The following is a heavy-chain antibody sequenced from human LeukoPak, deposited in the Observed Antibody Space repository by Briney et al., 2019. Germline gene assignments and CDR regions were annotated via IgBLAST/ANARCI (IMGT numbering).Heavy chain of an antibody. Sequence: SETLSLTCAVYGGSFSGYYWSWIRQPPGKGLDWIGEINHSGSTNYNPSLKSRATISVDTSKNQFSLKLSSVTAADTAVYYCASPYYYGSGIYGNAFDIWGQGTMVTVSS. CDR2: INHSGST. V-gene: IGHV4-34*01. CDR1: GGSFSGYY. J-gene: IGHJ3*02. D-gene: IGHD3-10*01. CDR3: ASPYYYGSGIYGNAFDI.